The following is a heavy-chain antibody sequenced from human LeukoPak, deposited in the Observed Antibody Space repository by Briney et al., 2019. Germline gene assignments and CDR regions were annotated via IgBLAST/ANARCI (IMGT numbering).Heavy chain of an antibody. CDR3: ARDGSPVIIGGDYYYYGMDV. V-gene: IGHV4-61*01. CDR2: IYYSGST. Sequence: SETLSLTCTVSGGSISSSSYYWGWIRQPPGKGLEWIGYIYYSGSTNYNPSLKSRVTISVDTSKNQFSLKLSSVTAADTAVYYCARDGSPVIIGGDYYYYGMDVWGQGTTVTVSS. CDR1: GGSISSSSYY. D-gene: IGHD3-3*01. J-gene: IGHJ6*02.